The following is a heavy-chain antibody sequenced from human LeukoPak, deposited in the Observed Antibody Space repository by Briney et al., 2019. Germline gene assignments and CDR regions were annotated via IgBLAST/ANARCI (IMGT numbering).Heavy chain of an antibody. CDR3: ARDIEDIVVVVAATPLDY. D-gene: IGHD2-15*01. V-gene: IGHV3-30*03. CDR1: GFTFSSYG. CDR2: ISYDGSNK. Sequence: GGSLRLSCAASGFTFSSYGMHWVRQAPGKGLEWVAVISYDGSNKYYADSVKGRFTISRDNSKNTLYLQMNSLRAEDTAVYYCARDIEDIVVVVAATPLDYWGQGTLVTVSS. J-gene: IGHJ4*02.